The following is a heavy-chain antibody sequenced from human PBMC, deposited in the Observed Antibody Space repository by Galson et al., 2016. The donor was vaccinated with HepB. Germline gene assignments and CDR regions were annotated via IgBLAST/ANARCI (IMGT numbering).Heavy chain of an antibody. CDR2: IRYDGSNK. CDR1: GFTFSSYG. Sequence: SLRLSCAASGFTFSSYGMHWVRQAPGRGLEWVTFIRYDGSNKYYADSVKGRFTISRDNSKNTLYLQMNSLRAEDTAVYYCGRDFDYWGQGTLVTVSA. J-gene: IGHJ4*02. V-gene: IGHV3-30*02. CDR3: GRDFDY.